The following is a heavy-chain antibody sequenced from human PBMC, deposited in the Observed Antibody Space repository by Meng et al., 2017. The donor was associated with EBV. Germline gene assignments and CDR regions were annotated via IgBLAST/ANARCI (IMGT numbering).Heavy chain of an antibody. D-gene: IGHD1-26*01. Sequence: QLQLRESGPGQVKPSETLSLTCTVSGDSISSFYYWGWIRQPPGRGLEWIGSVHYTGSTYYSPSLKSRVTVSVDTSKNQFSLRLTSVAAADTAVYYCARLFSVGATYYFDYWGQGTLGTVSS. CDR1: GDSISSFYY. V-gene: IGHV4-39*01. CDR2: VHYTGST. CDR3: ARLFSVGATYYFDY. J-gene: IGHJ4*02.